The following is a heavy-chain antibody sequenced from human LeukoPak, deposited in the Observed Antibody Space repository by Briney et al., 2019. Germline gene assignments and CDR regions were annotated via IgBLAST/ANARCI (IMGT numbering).Heavy chain of an antibody. CDR1: GYTFTSYA. V-gene: IGHV1-3*01. D-gene: IGHD3-3*01. J-gene: IGHJ6*04. Sequence: GASVKVSCKASGYTFTSYAMHWVRQAPGQRLEWMGWINAGNGNTKYSQKFQGRVTITRDTSASTAYMELRSLRSDDTAVYYCARVVIILTSGMDVWGKGTTVTVSS. CDR2: INAGNGNT. CDR3: ARVVIILTSGMDV.